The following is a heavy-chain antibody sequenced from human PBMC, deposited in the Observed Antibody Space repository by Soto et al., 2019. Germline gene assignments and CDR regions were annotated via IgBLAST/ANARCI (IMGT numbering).Heavy chain of an antibody. V-gene: IGHV4-61*01. Sequence: SEALSLTCAVSCGSFSNDNLYCSWIRQPPGKGLEWIGYVHSSGITNYNPSLKRRVTISVDTSRNQFSLRLSSVTAADTAVYYCAKLGAGGLDYWGQGAQVTVSS. CDR1: CGSFSNDNLY. J-gene: IGHJ4*02. D-gene: IGHD1-26*01. CDR3: AKLGAGGLDY. CDR2: VHSSGIT.